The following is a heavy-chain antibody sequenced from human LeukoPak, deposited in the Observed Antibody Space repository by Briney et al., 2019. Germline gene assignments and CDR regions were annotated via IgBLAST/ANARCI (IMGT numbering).Heavy chain of an antibody. V-gene: IGHV5-51*01. CDR3: ARTRRDGYNPEYFQH. CDR2: IYPGDSDT. CDR1: GYSFTSYW. Sequence: GESLKIPCKGSGYSFTSYWIGWVRQMPGKGLEWMGIIYPGDSDTRYSPSFQGQVTISADKSISTAYLQWSSLKASDTAMYYCARTRRDGYNPEYFQHWGQGTLVTVSS. D-gene: IGHD5-24*01. J-gene: IGHJ1*01.